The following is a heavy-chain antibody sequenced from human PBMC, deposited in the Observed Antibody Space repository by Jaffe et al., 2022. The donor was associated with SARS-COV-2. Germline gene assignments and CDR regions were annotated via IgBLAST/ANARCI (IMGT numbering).Heavy chain of an antibody. CDR3: AREEGSGWYKGYYYYYGMDV. CDR2: ISSSSSYI. CDR1: GFTFSSYS. J-gene: IGHJ6*02. D-gene: IGHD6-19*01. V-gene: IGHV3-21*01. Sequence: EVQLVESGGGLVKPGGSLRLSCAASGFTFSSYSMNWVRQAPGKGLEWVSSISSSSSYIYYADSVKGRFTISRDNAKNSLYLQMNSLRAEDTAVYYCAREEGSGWYKGYYYYYGMDVWGQGTTVTVSS.